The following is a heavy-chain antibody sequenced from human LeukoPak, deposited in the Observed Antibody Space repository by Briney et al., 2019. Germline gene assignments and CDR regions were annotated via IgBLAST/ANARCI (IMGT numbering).Heavy chain of an antibody. CDR1: GFTFSSYA. Sequence: GGSLRLSCAASGFTFSSYAMSWVRQAQGKGLEWVSSISSSSSYIYYADSVKGRLTISRDNAKNSLYLQMNSLRAEDTAVYYCARGDSSGWYVIYSFDYWGQGTLVTVSS. CDR3: ARGDSSGWYVIYSFDY. J-gene: IGHJ4*02. D-gene: IGHD6-19*01. V-gene: IGHV3-21*01. CDR2: ISSSSSYI.